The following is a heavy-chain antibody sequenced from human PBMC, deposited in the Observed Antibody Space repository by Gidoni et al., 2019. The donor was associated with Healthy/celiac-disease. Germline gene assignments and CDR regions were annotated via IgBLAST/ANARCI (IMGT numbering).Heavy chain of an antibody. J-gene: IGHJ3*02. CDR3: ARAGGIVGASAFDI. CDR2: ISSSSRYL. Sequence: EGQLVESGGGLAKRGGSRRLGCAADGLTCSSYSLNWDRQAQGKGLEWFSSISSSSRYLSYPVTVRFRFTSSRANAKNSLYLQMHSLGAADTAVYSCARAGGIVGASAFDIWGQGTMVTVSS. CDR1: GLTCSSYS. V-gene: IGHV3-21*01. D-gene: IGHD1-26*01.